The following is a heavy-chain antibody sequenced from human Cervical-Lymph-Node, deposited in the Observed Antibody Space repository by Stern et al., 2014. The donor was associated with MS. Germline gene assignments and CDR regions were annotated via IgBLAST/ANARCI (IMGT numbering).Heavy chain of an antibody. V-gene: IGHV3-21*01. CDR1: RFPFSSYS. D-gene: IGHD3-3*01. CDR2: IRSRSDYI. CDR3: ASKKSIFGASFDY. Sequence: EVHLVEAGGGLVKPGGSLRLSCAASRFPFSSYSMSWVRQEPGKGLEWVSSIRSRSDYIHYVNSRTGRFTISRDNAKSSLYLRMNSLRAEDTAVYYCASKKSIFGASFDYWGQGTMVTVSS. J-gene: IGHJ4*02.